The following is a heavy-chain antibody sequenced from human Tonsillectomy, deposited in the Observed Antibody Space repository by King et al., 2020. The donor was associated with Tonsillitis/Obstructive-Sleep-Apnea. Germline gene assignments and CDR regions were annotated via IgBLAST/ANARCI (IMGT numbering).Heavy chain of an antibody. V-gene: IGHV1-46*01. D-gene: IGHD6-13*01. Sequence: QLVQSGAEVKKPGASVKVSCKASGCTFTSYYMHWVRQAPGQGLEWMGIINPSGDSTNFAQEFQGRVTMTRDTSTSTVYMEISSLRSEDTAVYYCARVSSSYFDYWGQGTLVTVSS. CDR3: ARVSSSYFDY. CDR2: INPSGDST. J-gene: IGHJ4*02. CDR1: GCTFTSYY.